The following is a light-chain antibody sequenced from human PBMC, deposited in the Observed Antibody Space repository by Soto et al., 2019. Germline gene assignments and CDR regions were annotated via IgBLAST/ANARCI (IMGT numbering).Light chain of an antibody. Sequence: QSALTQPASVSGSPGQSITISCTGTSSDVGSYNLVSWYQQHPGKAPKLMSYEVSKRPSGVSNRFSGSKSGNPASLTISGLQAEDEANNYRCSYAASSTPYIWVFGTEPKLTVL. V-gene: IGLV2-23*02. CDR3: CSYAASSTPYIWV. CDR1: SSDVGSYNL. J-gene: IGLJ1*01. CDR2: EVS.